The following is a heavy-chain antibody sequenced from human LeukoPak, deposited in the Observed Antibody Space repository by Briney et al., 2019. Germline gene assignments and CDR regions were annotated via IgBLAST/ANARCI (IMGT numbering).Heavy chain of an antibody. CDR2: VNHSGST. CDR3: ARRAVPAASACYYYYAMDV. D-gene: IGHD2-2*01. CDR1: RGSFSGYY. J-gene: IGHJ6*02. V-gene: IGHV4-34*01. Sequence: SSETLSLTCAVYRGSFSGYYWSWIRQPPGKGLEWIGEVNHSGSTDYKPSLKSRVTISVDTSKNQFSLKLTSVAAADTAVYYCARRAVPAASACYYYYAMDVWGQGTTVTVSS.